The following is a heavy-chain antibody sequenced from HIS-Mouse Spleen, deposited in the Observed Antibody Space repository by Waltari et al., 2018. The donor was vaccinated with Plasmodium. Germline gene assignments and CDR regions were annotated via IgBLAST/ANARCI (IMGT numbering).Heavy chain of an antibody. D-gene: IGHD3-22*01. CDR1: GGSFSGYY. CDR2: INHSGST. CDR3: ARSDRRYYYGMDV. J-gene: IGHJ6*02. V-gene: IGHV4-34*01. Sequence: QVQLQQWGAGLLKPSETLSLTCAVYGGSFSGYYWSWIRQPPGKGLEWIGEINHSGSTNYNPSLKSRVTISVDTSKNQFSLKLSSVTAADTAVYYCARSDRRYYYGMDVWGQGTTVTVSS.